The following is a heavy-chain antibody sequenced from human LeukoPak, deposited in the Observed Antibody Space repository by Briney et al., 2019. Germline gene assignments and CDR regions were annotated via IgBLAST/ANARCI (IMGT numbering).Heavy chain of an antibody. Sequence: GGSLRLSCAASGFTFDDYGMSWVRQAPGKGLEWVSGINWNGGSTGYADSVKGRLTISRDNAKNSLYLQMDSLRAEDTALYHCASLIVGATTGEDAFDIWGQGTMVTVSS. CDR3: ASLIVGATTGEDAFDI. D-gene: IGHD1-26*01. J-gene: IGHJ3*02. CDR2: INWNGGST. CDR1: GFTFDDYG. V-gene: IGHV3-20*01.